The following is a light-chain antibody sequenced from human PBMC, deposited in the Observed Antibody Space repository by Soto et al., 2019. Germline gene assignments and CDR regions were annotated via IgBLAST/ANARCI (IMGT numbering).Light chain of an antibody. CDR3: SSYTSSSTLV. J-gene: IGLJ1*01. CDR2: EVS. V-gene: IGLV2-14*01. CDR1: SSDVGGYNY. Sequence: QSALTQPASVSGSPGQSITISCTGTSSDVGGYNYVSWYQQHPGKAPKLMIYEVSNRPSGVSNRFSGSKSGNTASLTISGLQAEDEAYYYCSSYTSSSTLVFGTGTKATVL.